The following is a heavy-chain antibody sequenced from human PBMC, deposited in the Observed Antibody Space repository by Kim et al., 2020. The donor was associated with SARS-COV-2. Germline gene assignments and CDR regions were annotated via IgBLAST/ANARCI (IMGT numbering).Heavy chain of an antibody. CDR2: ISYDGTNK. J-gene: IGHJ6*01. D-gene: IGHD6-19*01. V-gene: IGHV3-30-3*01. Sequence: GGSLRLSCAASGFTFRTYSLNWVRQAPGKGPEWVSAISYDGTNKYYADSVKGRFTISRDNSKDTLYLQINSLRTDDTALYYCATDLTRWLAARVSYGMD. CDR1: GFTFRTYS. CDR3: ATDLTRWLAARVSYGMD.